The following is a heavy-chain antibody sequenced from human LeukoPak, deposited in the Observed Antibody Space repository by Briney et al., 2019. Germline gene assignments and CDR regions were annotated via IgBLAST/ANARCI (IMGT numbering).Heavy chain of an antibody. CDR3: ARGAWVDYGDYDPHYFDY. J-gene: IGHJ4*02. CDR1: GGSLSSGGFY. CDR2: IYYSGST. V-gene: IGHV4-31*03. Sequence: TLSLTCTVSGGSLSSGGFYWSWIRQHPGKGLEWIGYIYYSGSTYYNPSLKSRVTISVDTSKNQFSLKLSSVTAADTAVYYCARGAWVDYGDYDPHYFDYWGQGTLVTVSS. D-gene: IGHD4-17*01.